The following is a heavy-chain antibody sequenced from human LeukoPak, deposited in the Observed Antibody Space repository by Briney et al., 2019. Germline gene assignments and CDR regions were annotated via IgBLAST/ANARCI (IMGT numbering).Heavy chain of an antibody. Sequence: SETLSLTCTVSDYSISSGYGYYWGWIRQPPGKGLEWIGNIYHSGITYYNHFNSSLKSRVTISIDTSKNQFSLRPTSVTAADTAVYFCATLVSTRYYFDYWGQGTLVTASS. CDR3: ATLVSTRYYFDY. V-gene: IGHV4-38-2*02. J-gene: IGHJ4*02. CDR1: DYSISSGYGYY. D-gene: IGHD5/OR15-5a*01. CDR2: IYHSGIT.